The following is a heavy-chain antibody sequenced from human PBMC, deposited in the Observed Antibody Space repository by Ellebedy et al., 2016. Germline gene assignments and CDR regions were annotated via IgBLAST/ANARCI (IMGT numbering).Heavy chain of an antibody. D-gene: IGHD2-15*01. Sequence: SETLTLTXAVYGGSFSGYYWSWIRQPPGKGLEWIGEINHSGSTNYNPSLKSRVTISVDTSKNQFSLKLSSVTAADTAVYYCARRRYCSGGSCYSGYYFDYWGQGTLVTVSS. V-gene: IGHV4-34*01. CDR2: INHSGST. J-gene: IGHJ4*02. CDR3: ARRRYCSGGSCYSGYYFDY. CDR1: GGSFSGYY.